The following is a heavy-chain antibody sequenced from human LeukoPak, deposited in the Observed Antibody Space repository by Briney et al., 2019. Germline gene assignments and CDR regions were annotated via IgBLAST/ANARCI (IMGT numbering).Heavy chain of an antibody. CDR2: IYSGGST. CDR1: EFSVGSNY. D-gene: IGHD1-26*01. Sequence: GGSLRLSCAASEFSVGSNYMTWVRQAPGKGLEGVSLIYSGGSTYYADSVKGRFTISRDNSKNTLYLQMNSLRAEDTAVYYCARVDRGSYLMFYYVDYWGQGTLVTVSS. J-gene: IGHJ4*02. CDR3: ARVDRGSYLMFYYVDY. V-gene: IGHV3-66*01.